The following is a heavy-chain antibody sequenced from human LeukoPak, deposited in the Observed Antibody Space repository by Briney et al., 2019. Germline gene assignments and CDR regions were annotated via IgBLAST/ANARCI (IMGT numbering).Heavy chain of an antibody. V-gene: IGHV3-20*04. D-gene: IGHD3-22*01. J-gene: IGHJ4*02. CDR1: GFTFDDYG. Sequence: GGSLRLSCAASGFTFDDYGMSWVRQAPGKGLEWVSGINWNVGSTGYADSVKGRFTISRDNAKNSLYLQMNSLRAEDTALYYCARVIQYYYDSKGYFDYWGQGTLVTVSS. CDR3: ARVIQYYYDSKGYFDY. CDR2: INWNVGST.